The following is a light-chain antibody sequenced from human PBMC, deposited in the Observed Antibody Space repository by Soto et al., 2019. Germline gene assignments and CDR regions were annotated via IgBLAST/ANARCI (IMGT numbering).Light chain of an antibody. CDR2: AAS. CDR1: QSISRG. J-gene: IGKJ5*01. CDR3: QQSYSTPIT. Sequence: DIQMTESPYPLSASLGDRFTITCRASQSISRGLAWYQQKPGKAPKFLIYAASTLQSGVPSRFSGSGSGTDFTLTISSLQPEDFATYFCQQSYSTPITFGQGTRLEIK. V-gene: IGKV1-39*01.